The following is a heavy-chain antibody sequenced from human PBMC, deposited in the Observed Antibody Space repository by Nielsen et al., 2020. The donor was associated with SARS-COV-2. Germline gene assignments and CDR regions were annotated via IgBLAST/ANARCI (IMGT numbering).Heavy chain of an antibody. D-gene: IGHD6-13*01. CDR3: AKTAYSSSWYGITDDAFDI. CDR1: GFTFSSYG. J-gene: IGHJ3*02. CDR2: ISYDGSNK. V-gene: IGHV3-30*18. Sequence: GGSLRLSCAASGFTFSSYGMHWVRQAPGKGLEWVAVISYDGSNKYYADSVKGRFTISRDNSKNTLYLQMNSLRAEDTAVYYCAKTAYSSSWYGITDDAFDIWAQGTMVTVSS.